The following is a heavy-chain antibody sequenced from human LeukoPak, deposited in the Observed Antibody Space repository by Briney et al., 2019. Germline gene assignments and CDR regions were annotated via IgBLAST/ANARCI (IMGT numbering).Heavy chain of an antibody. Sequence: GESLKISCKGSGYSFTINWIGWVRQVPGKGLEWMGIIYPGDSDTRYSPSFQGQVTISADKSISTAYLQWSSLKASDTAMYYCARTLPPGYSSGWYGEFGYWGQGTLVTVSS. J-gene: IGHJ4*02. V-gene: IGHV5-51*01. CDR3: ARTLPPGYSSGWYGEFGY. CDR2: IYPGDSDT. CDR1: GYSFTINW. D-gene: IGHD6-19*01.